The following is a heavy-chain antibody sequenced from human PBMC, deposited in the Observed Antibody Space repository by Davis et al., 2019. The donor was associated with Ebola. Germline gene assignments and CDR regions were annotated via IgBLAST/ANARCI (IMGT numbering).Heavy chain of an antibody. V-gene: IGHV3-64D*06. CDR2: INDNGGRI. D-gene: IGHD2-21*02. CDR3: VKDRRDSYAFDI. J-gene: IGHJ3*02. CDR1: GFTFDDYA. Sequence: GESLKISCSTSGFTFDDYAMHWVRQAPGRGLDFVSGINDNGGRIHYADSVRGRFTISRDYSRSTVCLQMSSLTVDDSALYYCVKDRRDSYAFDIWGRGTVVTVSA.